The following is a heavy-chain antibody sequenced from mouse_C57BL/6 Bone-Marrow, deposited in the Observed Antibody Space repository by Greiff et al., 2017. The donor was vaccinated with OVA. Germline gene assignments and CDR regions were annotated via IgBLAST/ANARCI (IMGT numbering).Heavy chain of an antibody. CDR1: GYTFTDYE. V-gene: IGHV1-15*01. Sequence: QVQLQQSGAELVRPGASVTLSCKASGYTFTDYEMHWVKQTPVHGLEWIGAIDPETGGTAYNQKFKGKAILTADKSSSTAYMELRSLTSEDSAVYYGTRWGDSSGGNFDYWGQGTTLTVSS. J-gene: IGHJ2*01. CDR2: IDPETGGT. D-gene: IGHD3-2*02. CDR3: TRWGDSSGGNFDY.